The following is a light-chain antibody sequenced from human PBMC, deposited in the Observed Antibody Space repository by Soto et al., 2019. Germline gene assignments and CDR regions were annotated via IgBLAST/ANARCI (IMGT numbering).Light chain of an antibody. Sequence: IQMTQSPSSLSAPVGDRVTITCRASQGISNELGWYQQRPGKAPKVLIYGASNIKSGVPSRFSGSASGTDFTLTISSLQPEDFATYYCLQDYTYPWTFGQGTKVEMK. CDR2: GAS. CDR1: QGISNE. V-gene: IGKV1-6*01. CDR3: LQDYTYPWT. J-gene: IGKJ1*01.